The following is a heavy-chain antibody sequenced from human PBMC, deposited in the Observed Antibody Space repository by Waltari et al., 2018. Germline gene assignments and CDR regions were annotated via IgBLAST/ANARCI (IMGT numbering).Heavy chain of an antibody. Sequence: QVQLQESGPGLVKPSETLSLPCSVSGASFESSSHSWGWVRQPPGKGLEWIGSIYYSGSTYYNPSLKSRVNMSVDTANYQFSLKVTSVTAADTAIYYCARTAYDHLTGYPTLDHWGQGILVTVSS. CDR3: ARTAYDHLTGYPTLDH. J-gene: IGHJ4*02. CDR1: GASFESSSHS. V-gene: IGHV4-39*07. D-gene: IGHD3-9*01. CDR2: IYYSGST.